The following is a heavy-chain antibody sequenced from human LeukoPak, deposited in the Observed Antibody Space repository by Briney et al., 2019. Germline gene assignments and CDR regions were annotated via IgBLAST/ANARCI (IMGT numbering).Heavy chain of an antibody. CDR2: INPSGGST. Sequence: ASVKVSCKASGYTFTGYYMHWVRQAPGQGLEWMGIINPSGGSTSYAQKFQGRVTMTRDMSTSTVYMELSSLRSEDTAVYYCARAHSGSLSLDYWGQGTLVTVSS. J-gene: IGHJ4*02. V-gene: IGHV1-46*01. CDR1: GYTFTGYY. CDR3: ARAHSGSLSLDY. D-gene: IGHD1-26*01.